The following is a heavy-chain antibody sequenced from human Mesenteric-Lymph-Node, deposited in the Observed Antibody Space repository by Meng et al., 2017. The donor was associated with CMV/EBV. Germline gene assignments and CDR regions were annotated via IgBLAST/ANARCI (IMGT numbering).Heavy chain of an antibody. D-gene: IGHD3-3*01. J-gene: IGHJ4*02. Sequence: ETLSLTCAASGFTFSSYAMNWVRQAPGKGLQWVSAISGSGASTYYADSVEGRFTISRDNSKNTLYLQMNSLRAEDTAVYYCATRTRSNYWGQGTLVTVSS. V-gene: IGHV3-23*01. CDR3: ATRTRSNY. CDR1: GFTFSSYA. CDR2: ISGSGAST.